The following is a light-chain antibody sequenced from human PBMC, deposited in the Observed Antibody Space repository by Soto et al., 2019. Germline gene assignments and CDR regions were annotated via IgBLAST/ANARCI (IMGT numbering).Light chain of an antibody. CDR2: AAS. CDR3: QQYYTYPYT. Sequence: DIQMTQSPSSLSASVGDRVTITCRASQGVNKWLAWYQQKPEQAPKFLIYAASNLQGGVPSRFSGSGSGTDLTLTISSLQPEDFATYYCQQYYTYPYTFGQGTKLEIK. CDR1: QGVNKW. J-gene: IGKJ2*01. V-gene: IGKV1D-16*01.